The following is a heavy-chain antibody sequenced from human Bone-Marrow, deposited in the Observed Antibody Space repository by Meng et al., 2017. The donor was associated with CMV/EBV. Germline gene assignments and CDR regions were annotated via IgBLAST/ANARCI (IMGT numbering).Heavy chain of an antibody. Sequence: SDTLSPTCAAYGGSFSGYYWSWIRQPPGKGLEWIGEINHSGSTNYNPSLKSLVTISVDTTKNQFSLKLSPVTAADTAVYYCARGLRKYQLLWAAGGLYYFDDWGQGTMVTVSS. CDR2: INHSGST. D-gene: IGHD2-2*01. CDR3: ARGLRKYQLLWAAGGLYYFDD. V-gene: IGHV4-34*01. CDR1: GGSFSGYY. J-gene: IGHJ4*02.